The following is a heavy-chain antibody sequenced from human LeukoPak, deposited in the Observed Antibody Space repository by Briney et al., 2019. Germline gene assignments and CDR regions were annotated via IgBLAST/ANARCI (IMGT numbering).Heavy chain of an antibody. Sequence: ASVKVSCKASGYTFTSYRISWVRQAPGQGLEWMGWISAYNGNTNYAQKLQGRVTMTTDTSTSTAYMELRSLRSDDTAVYYCARDRYMVRGVIRWFDPWGRGTLVTVSS. D-gene: IGHD3-10*01. CDR2: ISAYNGNT. J-gene: IGHJ5*02. CDR1: GYTFTSYR. V-gene: IGHV1-18*04. CDR3: ARDRYMVRGVIRWFDP.